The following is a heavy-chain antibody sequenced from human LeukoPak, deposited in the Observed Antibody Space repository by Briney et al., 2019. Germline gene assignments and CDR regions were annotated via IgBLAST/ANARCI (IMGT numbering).Heavy chain of an antibody. Sequence: GESLKISCKGSGYIFTSCSIGWVRQMPGKDLEWMGIIYPGDSDTRYSPSFQGQVTISADKSISTAYLQWSSLKASDTAMYYCARLTVRGYYDSSGYPSDAFDIWGQGTMVTVSS. CDR3: ARLTVRGYYDSSGYPSDAFDI. CDR2: IYPGDSDT. J-gene: IGHJ3*02. D-gene: IGHD3-22*01. V-gene: IGHV5-51*01. CDR1: GYIFTSCS.